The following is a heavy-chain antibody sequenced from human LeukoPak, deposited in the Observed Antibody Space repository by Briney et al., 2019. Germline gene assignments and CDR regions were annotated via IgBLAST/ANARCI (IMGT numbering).Heavy chain of an antibody. CDR3: IRLGAYWYFDL. D-gene: IGHD3-16*01. CDR1: GFTFGDYA. J-gene: IGHJ2*01. V-gene: IGHV3-49*04. Sequence: GRSLRLLCATAGFTFGDYAMSWVRQAPGKGLEWVTFIRGKAYGPATEYAASVKGRFTISRDDSKSIAYLQMNSLKTEDTAVYYCIRLGAYWYFDLWGRGTLVTVSS. CDR2: IRGKAYGPAT.